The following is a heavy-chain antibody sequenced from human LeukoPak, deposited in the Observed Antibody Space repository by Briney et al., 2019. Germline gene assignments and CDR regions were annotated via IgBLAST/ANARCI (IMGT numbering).Heavy chain of an antibody. Sequence: GRSLRLSCAASGFTFSSYGMHWVRQAPGKGLEWVAVISYDGSNKYYADSVKGRFTISRDNSKNTLYLQMNSLRAEDTAVYYCARDTGYWGQGTLVTASS. J-gene: IGHJ4*02. CDR3: ARDTGY. V-gene: IGHV3-30*03. CDR2: ISYDGSNK. CDR1: GFTFSSYG.